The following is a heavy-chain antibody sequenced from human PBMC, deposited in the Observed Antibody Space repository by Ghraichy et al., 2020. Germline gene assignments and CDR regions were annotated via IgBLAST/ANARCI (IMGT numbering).Heavy chain of an antibody. Sequence: GGSLRLSCTASGFTFGDYAMSWVRQAPGKGLEWVGFIRSKAYGGTTEYAASVKGRFTISRDDSKSIAYLQMNSLKTEDTAVYYCTACTYSGSYTFDYWGQGTLVTVSS. J-gene: IGHJ4*02. D-gene: IGHD1-26*01. V-gene: IGHV3-49*04. CDR1: GFTFGDYA. CDR3: TACTYSGSYTFDY. CDR2: IRSKAYGGTT.